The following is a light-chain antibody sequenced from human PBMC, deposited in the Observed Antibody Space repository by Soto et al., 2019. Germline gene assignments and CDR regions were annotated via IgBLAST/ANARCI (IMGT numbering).Light chain of an antibody. CDR1: SSNIGSNY. V-gene: IGLV1-47*01. J-gene: IGLJ2*01. Sequence: QSVLTQPPSASGTPGQRVTISCSGSSSNIGSNYVYWYQQLPGTAPNLLIYRNNQRPSGVPDRFSGSKSGTSASLAIRGLRSEDEADYYCAAWDDSLSGVVFGGGTKVTVL. CDR3: AAWDDSLSGVV. CDR2: RNN.